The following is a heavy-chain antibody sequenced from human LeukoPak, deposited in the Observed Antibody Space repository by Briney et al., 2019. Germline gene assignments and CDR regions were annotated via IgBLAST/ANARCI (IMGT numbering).Heavy chain of an antibody. CDR1: GYSFTSYW. D-gene: IGHD3-16*01. CDR3: ARLLTSGSNIRDWFDP. CDR2: VYPGDSDT. Sequence: GESLKISCKGSGYSFTSYWIGWVRQMPGKGLEWMGIVYPGDSDTRYNPSFQGQVTISADKSISTAYLQWSSLKASDTAMYYCARLLTSGSNIRDWFDPWGQGTLVTVSS. V-gene: IGHV5-51*01. J-gene: IGHJ5*02.